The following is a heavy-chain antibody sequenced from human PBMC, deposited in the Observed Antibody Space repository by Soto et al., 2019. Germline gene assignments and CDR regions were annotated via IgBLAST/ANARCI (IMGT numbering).Heavy chain of an antibody. CDR1: GFTFSSYG. V-gene: IGHV3-30*18. CDR2: ISYDGSNK. J-gene: IGHJ6*02. D-gene: IGHD2-8*01. Sequence: HPGGSLRLSCAASGFTFSSYGMHWVRQAPGKGLEWVAVISYDGSNKYYADSVKGRFTISRDNSKNTLYLQMNSLRAEDTAVYYCAKDTFTNPYYYGMDVWGQGTTVTVSS. CDR3: AKDTFTNPYYYGMDV.